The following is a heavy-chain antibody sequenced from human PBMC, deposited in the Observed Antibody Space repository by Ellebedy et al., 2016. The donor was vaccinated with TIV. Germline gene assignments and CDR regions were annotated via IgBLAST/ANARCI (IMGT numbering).Heavy chain of an antibody. V-gene: IGHV4-59*08. Sequence: MPSETLSLTCTVSGGSINGYYWSWVRQPPGKGLDWIGYIYYSGSTNYNPSPKSRVTMSVETSKNQISLKLRSVTAADTAVYYCERAHPSAYALFDHWGQGTLVTVSS. D-gene: IGHD4-17*01. CDR2: IYYSGST. CDR3: ERAHPSAYALFDH. J-gene: IGHJ4*02. CDR1: GGSINGYY.